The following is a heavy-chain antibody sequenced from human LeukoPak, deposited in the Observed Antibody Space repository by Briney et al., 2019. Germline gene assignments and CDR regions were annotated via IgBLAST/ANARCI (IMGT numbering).Heavy chain of an antibody. D-gene: IGHD6-19*01. Sequence: SETLSLTCNVSGASMSSNYWSWIRQPPGKGLEWIGYIYHSGNTNYSPSLESRVTMSVDESKNQFSLRVHFVSAADTAVYYCASTRRAAVAGRFDSWGQGTLVTISS. CDR1: GASMSSNY. J-gene: IGHJ4*02. V-gene: IGHV4-4*09. CDR2: IYHSGNT. CDR3: ASTRRAAVAGRFDS.